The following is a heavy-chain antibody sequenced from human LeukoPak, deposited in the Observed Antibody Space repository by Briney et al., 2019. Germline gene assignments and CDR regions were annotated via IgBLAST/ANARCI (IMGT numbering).Heavy chain of an antibody. CDR2: IYYSGST. J-gene: IGHJ4*02. Sequence: SETLSLTCTVSGGSISSSSYYWGWIRQPPGKGLEWIGSIYYSGSTYYNPSLKSRVTISVDTSKNQFSLKLSSVTAADTAVYYCARSESLWFGELLSFDGSFDYWGQGTLVTVSS. V-gene: IGHV4-39*01. D-gene: IGHD3-10*01. CDR1: GGSISSSSYY. CDR3: ARSESLWFGELLSFDGSFDY.